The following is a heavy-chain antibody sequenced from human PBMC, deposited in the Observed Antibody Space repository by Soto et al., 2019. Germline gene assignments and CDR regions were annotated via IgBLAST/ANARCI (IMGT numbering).Heavy chain of an antibody. Sequence: GGSLRLSCAASGFTFSSYAMSWVRQAPGKGLEWVSAISGSGGSTYYADSVKGRFTISRDNSKNTLYLQMNSLRAEDTAVYYCAKDRGDYDFWSGYYLDIWGQGTRVTVSS. CDR2: ISGSGGST. V-gene: IGHV3-23*01. CDR3: AKDRGDYDFWSGYYLDI. CDR1: GFTFSSYA. J-gene: IGHJ3*02. D-gene: IGHD3-3*01.